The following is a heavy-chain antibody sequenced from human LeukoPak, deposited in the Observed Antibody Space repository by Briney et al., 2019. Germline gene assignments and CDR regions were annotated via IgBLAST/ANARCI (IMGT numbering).Heavy chain of an antibody. CDR1: GGSISSGRYY. J-gene: IGHJ6*03. V-gene: IGHV4-61*02. CDR3: ARDPLYSSPMDV. D-gene: IGHD6-13*01. CDR2: IYTSGST. Sequence: SETLSLTCTVSGGSISSGRYYWSWIRQPAGKGLEWIGRIYTSGSTNYNPSLKSRVTISVDTSKNQFSLKLSSVTAADTAVYYCARDPLYSSPMDVWGKGTTVTVSS.